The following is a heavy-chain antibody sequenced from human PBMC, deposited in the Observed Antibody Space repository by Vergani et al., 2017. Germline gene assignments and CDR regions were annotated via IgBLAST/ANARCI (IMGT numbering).Heavy chain of an antibody. J-gene: IGHJ5*02. CDR1: GGSISSYY. V-gene: IGHV4-39*01. CDR3: ARHSTVEWLVKLGWIDP. D-gene: IGHD6-19*01. CDR2: IYYSGST. Sequence: QVQLQESGPGLVKPSETLSLTCTVSGGSISSYYWGWIRQPPGKGLEWIASIYYSGSTYYNPSLKSRVTISVDTSKNQFSLKLSSVTAADTAVYFCARHSTVEWLVKLGWIDPWGQGSLVTVSS.